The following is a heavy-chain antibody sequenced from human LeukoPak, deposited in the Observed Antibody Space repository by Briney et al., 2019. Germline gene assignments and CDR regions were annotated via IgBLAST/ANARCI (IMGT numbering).Heavy chain of an antibody. CDR2: TIPMFGTA. CDR3: ARANIAVAVDAFDI. CDR1: GGTFNNYA. D-gene: IGHD6-19*01. J-gene: IGHJ3*02. Sequence: ASVKVSCKASGGTFNNYAISWVRQAPGQGLEWMGGTIPMFGTAKYAQNFQDRVTVITDESTGTAYMELSSLRSDDTAVYYCARANIAVAVDAFDIWGQGTMVTVSS. V-gene: IGHV1-69*05.